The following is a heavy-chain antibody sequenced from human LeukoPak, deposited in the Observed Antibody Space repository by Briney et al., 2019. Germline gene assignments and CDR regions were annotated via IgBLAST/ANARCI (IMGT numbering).Heavy chain of an antibody. Sequence: GGSLRLSCAASGFTFSSYAMSWVRQAPGKGLEWVSAISGSGGSTYYADSVKGRFTISRDNSKNTLYLQMNSLRAEDTAVYYCAKDRGYCSSTSCPRLLYFDYWGQGTLVTVSS. CDR1: GFTFSSYA. J-gene: IGHJ4*02. CDR3: AKDRGYCSSTSCPRLLYFDY. D-gene: IGHD2-2*01. V-gene: IGHV3-23*01. CDR2: ISGSGGST.